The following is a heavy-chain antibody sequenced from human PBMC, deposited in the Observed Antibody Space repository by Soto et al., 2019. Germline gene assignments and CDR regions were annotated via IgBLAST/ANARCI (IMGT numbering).Heavy chain of an antibody. Sequence: GGARRLSCGGSGFTFRRYAMSWVRHAPGKGLEWGSAISGSGGSTYYADSVKGRFTISRDNSKNTLYLQMNSLRAEDTAVYYCAKDGLGYCSGGSCSYYSYYYLDVWGKGTTVTGSS. CDR3: AKDGLGYCSGGSCSYYSYYYLDV. V-gene: IGHV3-23*01. CDR1: GFTFRRYA. J-gene: IGHJ6*03. D-gene: IGHD2-15*01. CDR2: ISGSGGST.